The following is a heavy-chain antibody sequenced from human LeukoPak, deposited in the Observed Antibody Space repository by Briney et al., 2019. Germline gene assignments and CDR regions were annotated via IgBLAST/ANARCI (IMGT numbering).Heavy chain of an antibody. D-gene: IGHD6-6*01. J-gene: IGHJ2*01. CDR3: ARMESSAGFDL. CDR2: INHSGST. V-gene: IGHV4-34*01. Sequence: PSETLSLTCAVYGGSFSGYYWSWIRQPPRKGLEWIGEINHSGSTNYNPSLKSRVTISVDTSKNQFSLKLSSVTAADTAVYYCARMESSAGFDLWGRGTLVTVSS. CDR1: GGSFSGYY.